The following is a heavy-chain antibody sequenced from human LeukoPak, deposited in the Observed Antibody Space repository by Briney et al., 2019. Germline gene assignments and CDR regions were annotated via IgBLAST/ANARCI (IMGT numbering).Heavy chain of an antibody. CDR2: IGGSNGIT. V-gene: IGHV3-23*01. CDR1: RFTFNSYA. D-gene: IGHD6-6*01. Sequence: GGSLRLSCAASRFTFNSYAMSWVRQALGKGLEWVSVIGGSNGITFYVGSVKGRFTISRDNSKDTLYLQMNSLRAEDTAVYYCARGSLDSSSSRSRWYFDLWGRGTLVTVSS. J-gene: IGHJ2*01. CDR3: ARGSLDSSSSRSRWYFDL.